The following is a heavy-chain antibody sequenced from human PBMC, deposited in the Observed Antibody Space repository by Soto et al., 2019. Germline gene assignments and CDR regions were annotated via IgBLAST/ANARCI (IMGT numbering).Heavy chain of an antibody. V-gene: IGHV3-23*01. CDR1: GFTFNNYA. CDR2: ISGSASST. J-gene: IGHJ4*02. Sequence: EVQLLESGGGLVQPGGSLRLSCAASGFTFNNYAMSWVRQAPGKGLEWVSGISGSASSTHYADSVKGRFTISRDNSKNSLYLQMSSLRAEDTAVYYCAKDSGGVDTAMDYFDYWGQGTLVTVSS. CDR3: AKDSGGVDTAMDYFDY. D-gene: IGHD5-18*01.